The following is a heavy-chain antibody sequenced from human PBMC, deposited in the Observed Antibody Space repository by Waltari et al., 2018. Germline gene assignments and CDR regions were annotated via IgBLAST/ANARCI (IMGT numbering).Heavy chain of an antibody. D-gene: IGHD4-17*01. CDR2: TWYDGSNK. CDR3: ARDYGDYFYYGMDV. CDR1: GFTFSSYA. Sequence: VQLVESGGGLVQPGGSLRLSCAASGFTFSSYAMSWVRQAPGKGLEWVAVTWYDGSNKYYADSVKGRFTISRDNSKNTLYLQMNSLRAEDTAVYYCARDYGDYFYYGMDVWGQGTAVTVSS. V-gene: IGHV3-33*08. J-gene: IGHJ6*02.